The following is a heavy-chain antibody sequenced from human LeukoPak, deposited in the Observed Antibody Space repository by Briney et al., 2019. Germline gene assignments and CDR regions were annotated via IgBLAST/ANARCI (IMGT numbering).Heavy chain of an antibody. CDR3: ARDSSGYQFDY. J-gene: IGHJ4*02. CDR1: GFTFSSYW. D-gene: IGHD3-22*01. V-gene: IGHV3-7*01. CDR2: IKQDGSEK. Sequence: GGSLRLSCAASGFTFSSYWMSWVRQAPGKGLEWVANIKQDGSEKYYVDSVKGRFTISRDNTKNSLYLQMNSLRAEDTAVYYCARDSSGYQFDYWGQGTLVTVSS.